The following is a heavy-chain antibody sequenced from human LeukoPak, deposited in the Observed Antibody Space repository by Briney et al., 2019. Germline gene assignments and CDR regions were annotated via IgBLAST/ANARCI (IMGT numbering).Heavy chain of an antibody. CDR1: GFTFSSYA. D-gene: IGHD6-13*01. Sequence: GGSLRLSCAASGFTFSSYAMHWVRQAPGKGLEWVAVISYDGRNKYYADSAKGRFTISRDNSKNTLYLQMNSLRAEDTAVYYCARDFRRSSSWSTGYFDLWGRGTLVTVSS. CDR2: ISYDGRNK. J-gene: IGHJ2*01. V-gene: IGHV3-30*04. CDR3: ARDFRRSSSWSTGYFDL.